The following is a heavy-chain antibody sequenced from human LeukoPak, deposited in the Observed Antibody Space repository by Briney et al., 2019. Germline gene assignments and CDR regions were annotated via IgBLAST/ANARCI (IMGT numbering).Heavy chain of an antibody. D-gene: IGHD1-26*01. J-gene: IGHJ4*02. V-gene: IGHV4-4*07. CDR2: IYTTGAT. CDR3: GRQGYTASYYFLDF. Sequence: PSETLSLTCTVSSGSINSYYWGWVRQPPGKGLEWIGRIYTTGATQYNPSLKSRVTMSIDTSTNQFSLNLRSMTAADTAVYYCGRQGYTASYYFLDFWSQGTLVA. CDR1: SGSINSYY.